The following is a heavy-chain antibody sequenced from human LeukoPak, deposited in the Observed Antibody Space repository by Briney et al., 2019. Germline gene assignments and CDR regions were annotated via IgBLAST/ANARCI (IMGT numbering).Heavy chain of an antibody. J-gene: IGHJ1*01. CDR3: AKEYYDILTGYYAEYFQH. CDR2: IRGSGSST. CDR1: GFTFSSYW. V-gene: IGHV3-23*01. D-gene: IGHD3-9*01. Sequence: GGSLRLSCAASGFTFSSYWMSWVRQAPGKGLEWVSVIRGSGSSTYYADSVKGRFTISRDNSKNTLYLQMNSLRAEDTAVYYCAKEYYDILTGYYAEYFQHWGQGTLVTVSS.